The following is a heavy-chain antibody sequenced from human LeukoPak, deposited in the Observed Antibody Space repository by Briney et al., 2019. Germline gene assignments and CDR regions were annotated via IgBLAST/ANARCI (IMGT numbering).Heavy chain of an antibody. CDR2: IKSKTDGETT. D-gene: IGHD3-10*01. CDR1: GFTFTNAW. V-gene: IGHV3-15*01. J-gene: IGHJ4*02. CDR3: TTDLGTYYHGSQRLIPIDY. Sequence: GGSLRLSCVDSGFTFTNAWMSWVRQAPGKGLEWLGRIKSKTDGETTNYAEPVRGRFTISRDDSKSAVYLQMNSLEIEDTAVYYCTTDLGTYYHGSQRLIPIDYWGQGTLVTVSS.